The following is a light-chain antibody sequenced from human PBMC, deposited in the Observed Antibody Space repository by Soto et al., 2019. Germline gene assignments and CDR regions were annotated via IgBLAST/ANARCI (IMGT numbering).Light chain of an antibody. CDR2: SNN. CDR1: SSNIGSNT. V-gene: IGLV1-44*01. Sequence: QSALTQPPSASGTPGQRVTISCSGSSSNIGSNTVNWYQQLPGTAPKLLIYSNNQRPSGVPDRFSGSKSGTSASLAISGLQSEDEADYYCAARDDSLNGPYVFGTGTKVTV. J-gene: IGLJ1*01. CDR3: AARDDSLNGPYV.